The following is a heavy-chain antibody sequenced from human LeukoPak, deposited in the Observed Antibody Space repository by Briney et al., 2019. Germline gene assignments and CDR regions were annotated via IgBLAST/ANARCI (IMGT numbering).Heavy chain of an antibody. CDR3: ARDSNPRDYYYGMDV. CDR2: IYYSGST. CDR1: GGFFSGYY. V-gene: IGHV4-59*01. Sequence: SETLSLTCAVYGGFFSGYYWSWIRQPPGKGLEWIGYIYYSGSTNYNPSLKSRVTISVDTSKNQFSLKLSSVTAADTAVYYCARDSNPRDYYYGMDVWGQGTTVTVSS. D-gene: IGHD1-14*01. J-gene: IGHJ6*02.